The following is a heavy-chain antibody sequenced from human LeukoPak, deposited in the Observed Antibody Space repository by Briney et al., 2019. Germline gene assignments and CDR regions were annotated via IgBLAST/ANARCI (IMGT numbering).Heavy chain of an antibody. J-gene: IGHJ5*02. CDR3: AKDGKTRNWNYYQAKAVA. Sequence: PGGSLRLSCAASGFTFSSSAMSWVRQAPGKGLEWVSGISGSVGTTHYADSVKGRFTISRDNSKNTLYLQMNSLRAEDTAVYYCAKDGKTRNWNYYQAKAVAWGQGTLVTVSS. CDR1: GFTFSSSA. CDR2: ISGSVGTT. D-gene: IGHD1-7*01. V-gene: IGHV3-23*01.